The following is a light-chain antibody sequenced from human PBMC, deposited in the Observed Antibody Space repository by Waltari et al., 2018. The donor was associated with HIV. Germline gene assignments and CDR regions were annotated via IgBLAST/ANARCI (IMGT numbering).Light chain of an antibody. CDR3: ATWDDSLIWV. Sequence: QPVLTQPPYASGTPGHGVTISCSGSNSNIGTHSVYWYQHLPGMAPKLLIYRNNRRPSGIPDRFSGSRSGTSASLAISGLRSEDEADYYCATWDDSLIWVFGGGTKLTVL. CDR2: RNN. J-gene: IGLJ3*02. V-gene: IGLV1-47*01. CDR1: NSNIGTHS.